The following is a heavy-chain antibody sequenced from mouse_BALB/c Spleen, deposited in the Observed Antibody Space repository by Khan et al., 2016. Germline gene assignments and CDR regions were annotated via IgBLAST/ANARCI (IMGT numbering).Heavy chain of an antibody. CDR3: TKEGGGAWFTF. CDR2: IYPGNNDT. V-gene: IGHV1-5*01. Sequence: VQLQQSGTVLARPGASVKMSCRASGYTFTTYWMHWIQQRPGQGLEWIGAIYPGNNDTVYNQKFKGKAKLTAVTSTSTAYMELSSLTNEDSAVYSCTKEGGGAWFTFWGQGTLVTVAA. J-gene: IGHJ3*01. CDR1: GYTFTTYW.